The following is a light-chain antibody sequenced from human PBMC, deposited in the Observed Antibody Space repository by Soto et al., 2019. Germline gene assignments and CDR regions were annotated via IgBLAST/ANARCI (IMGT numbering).Light chain of an antibody. CDR1: SSDIGDYTH. CDR3: CSYTSISTSAV. V-gene: IGLV2-14*01. CDR2: EVS. J-gene: IGLJ2*01. Sequence: QSVLTQPASVSGSPGQSITISCTGTSSDIGDYTHVSWYQQHPGKAPKLIIYEVSDRPSGVSNRFSGSKSGNTASLTIYGLQTEDEADYYCCSYTSISTSAVFGGGTKLTVL.